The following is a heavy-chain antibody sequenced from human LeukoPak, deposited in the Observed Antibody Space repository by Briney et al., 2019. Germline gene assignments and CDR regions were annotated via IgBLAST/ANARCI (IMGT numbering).Heavy chain of an antibody. J-gene: IGHJ4*02. CDR3: ARDATVTTPYFDY. CDR1: GFTFSSYS. Sequence: SGGSLRLSCAASGFTFSSYSMNWVRQAPGKGLEWVSSISSSSSYIYYADSVKGRFTISRDNAKNSLYLQMNSLRAEDTAVYYCARDATVTTPYFDYGGQGTLVTVSS. CDR2: ISSSSSYI. V-gene: IGHV3-21*01. D-gene: IGHD4-17*01.